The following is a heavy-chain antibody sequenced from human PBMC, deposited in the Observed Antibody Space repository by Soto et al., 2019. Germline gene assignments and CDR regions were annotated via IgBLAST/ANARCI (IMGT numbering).Heavy chain of an antibody. V-gene: IGHV1-3*01. CDR3: ARETPGISW. Sequence: QVQLVQSGAEVKKPGASVKVSCKTSGYSFTSNIIHWVRQAPGQSLEWMGWITGNGNTKYSQKFQGRVIITRDTSASTAYMEVTSLIFEDTAVYYCARETPGISWWGQGTLVTVSS. CDR2: ITGNGNT. D-gene: IGHD6-13*01. J-gene: IGHJ4*02. CDR1: GYSFTSNI.